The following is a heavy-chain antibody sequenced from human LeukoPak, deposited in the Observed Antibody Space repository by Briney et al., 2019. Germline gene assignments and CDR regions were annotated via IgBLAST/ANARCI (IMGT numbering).Heavy chain of an antibody. CDR1: GFTFSNAW. V-gene: IGHV3-7*01. D-gene: IGHD6-19*01. Sequence: GGSLRLSCAASGFTFSNAWMSWVRQAPGKGLEWVANIKQDGSEKYYVDSVKGRFTISRDNAKNSLYLQMNSLRAEDTAVYYCARLSSGWYYYFDYWGQGTLVTVSS. J-gene: IGHJ4*02. CDR3: ARLSSGWYYYFDY. CDR2: IKQDGSEK.